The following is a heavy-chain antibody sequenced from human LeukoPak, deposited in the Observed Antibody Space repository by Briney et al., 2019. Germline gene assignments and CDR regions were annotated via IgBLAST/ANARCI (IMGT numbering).Heavy chain of an antibody. V-gene: IGHV3-30*02. CDR1: GFTFSSYG. D-gene: IGHD2-2*02. Sequence: PGGSLRLSCAASGFTFSSYGMHWVRQAPGKGLEWVAFIRYDGSNKYYADSVKGRFTISRDNSKNTLYLQMNSLRADDTAVYYCAKASRRHCGSTVCYTLDYWGQGTLVTVSS. J-gene: IGHJ4*02. CDR3: AKASRRHCGSTVCYTLDY. CDR2: IRYDGSNK.